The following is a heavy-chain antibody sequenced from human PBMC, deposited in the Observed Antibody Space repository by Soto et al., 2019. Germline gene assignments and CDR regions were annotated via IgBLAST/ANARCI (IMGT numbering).Heavy chain of an antibody. D-gene: IGHD3-22*01. V-gene: IGHV4-34*01. Sequence: PSETLSLTCAVYGGSFSGYYWSWIRQPPGKGLEWIGEINHSGSTNYNPSLKSRVTISVDTSKNQFSLKLSSVTAADTAVYYCARGRNYDSSGYLYYYGMDVWGQGTTVTVSS. CDR1: GGSFSGYY. J-gene: IGHJ6*02. CDR2: INHSGST. CDR3: ARGRNYDSSGYLYYYGMDV.